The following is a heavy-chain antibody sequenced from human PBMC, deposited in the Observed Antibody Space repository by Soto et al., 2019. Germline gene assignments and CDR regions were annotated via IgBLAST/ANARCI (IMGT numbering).Heavy chain of an antibody. V-gene: IGHV3-9*01. J-gene: IGHJ4*02. CDR3: EKATGLEAVADY. CDR1: GFTFDDYA. CDR2: ISWNSGNI. Sequence: PGGSLRLSCAASGFTFDDYAMHWVRQAPGKGLEWVSGISWNSGNIGYADSVKGRFTISRDNAKNSLYLQMNSLRAEDTALYYCEKATGLEAVADYWGQGTLVTVSS. D-gene: IGHD6-19*01.